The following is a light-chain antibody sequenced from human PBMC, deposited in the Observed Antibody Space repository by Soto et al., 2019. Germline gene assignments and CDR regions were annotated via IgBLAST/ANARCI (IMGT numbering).Light chain of an antibody. V-gene: IGKV3-11*01. Sequence: GERATRSDRGSRSLSNSLAWFKQTPGQAPRLLIYDASRRATGIPAGFSGSGSGTDFPLTISSLEPEDFADYYCQHSSHWITSGQGTRREIK. CDR2: DAS. J-gene: IGKJ5*01. CDR3: QHSSHWIT. CDR1: RSLSNS.